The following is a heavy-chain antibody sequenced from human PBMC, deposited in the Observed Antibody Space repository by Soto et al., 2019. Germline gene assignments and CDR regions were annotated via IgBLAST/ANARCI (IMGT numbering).Heavy chain of an antibody. CDR3: ARDLQKVVIAATSGFDY. Sequence: QVQLVESGGGVVQPGRSLRLSCAASGFTFSSYGMHCVRQAPGKGLEWVAVIWYDGSNKYYADSVKGRFTISRDNSENTLSLQMNSLGAEDTAVYYCARDLQKVVIAATSGFDYWGQGTLVTVSS. V-gene: IGHV3-33*01. CDR2: IWYDGSNK. D-gene: IGHD2-15*01. J-gene: IGHJ4*02. CDR1: GFTFSSYG.